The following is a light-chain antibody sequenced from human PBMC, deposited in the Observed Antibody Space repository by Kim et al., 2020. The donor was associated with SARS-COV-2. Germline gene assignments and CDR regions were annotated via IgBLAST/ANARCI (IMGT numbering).Light chain of an antibody. Sequence: QSALTQPPSASGSPGQSVTISCTGTSSDIGGYNYVSWYQQHPGKAPKFMIYEVSKRPSGVPDRFSGSKSGNTASLTVSGLQAEDEADYYCSSYAAISNFVFGTRTKVTVL. CDR1: SSDIGGYNY. J-gene: IGLJ1*01. V-gene: IGLV2-8*01. CDR2: EVS. CDR3: SSYAAISNFV.